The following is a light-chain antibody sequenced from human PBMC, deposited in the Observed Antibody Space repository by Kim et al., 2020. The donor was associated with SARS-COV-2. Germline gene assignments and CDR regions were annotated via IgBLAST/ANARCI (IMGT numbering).Light chain of an antibody. CDR3: AAWDERLSGWV. J-gene: IGLJ3*02. Sequence: GQRVTISVSEINANLGSKYVSRYKKLPETAPKHLIYRNNQRPSGVPDRFSGSKSGTSASLAISGLRSEDEADYYCAAWDERLSGWVFGGGT. CDR1: NANLGSKY. V-gene: IGLV1-47*01. CDR2: RNN.